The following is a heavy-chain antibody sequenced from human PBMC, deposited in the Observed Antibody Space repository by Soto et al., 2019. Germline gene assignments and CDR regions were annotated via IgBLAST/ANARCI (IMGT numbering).Heavy chain of an antibody. CDR3: ARAGASIAARNYYYGMDV. CDR1: GYTFTSYG. Sequence: ASVKVSCKASGYTFTSYGISWVRQAPGQGLEWMGWISAYNGNTNYAQKLQGRVTMTTDTSTSTAYMELRSLRSDDTAVYYCARAGASIAARNYYYGMDVWGQGTTVTVSS. V-gene: IGHV1-18*04. CDR2: ISAYNGNT. D-gene: IGHD6-6*01. J-gene: IGHJ6*02.